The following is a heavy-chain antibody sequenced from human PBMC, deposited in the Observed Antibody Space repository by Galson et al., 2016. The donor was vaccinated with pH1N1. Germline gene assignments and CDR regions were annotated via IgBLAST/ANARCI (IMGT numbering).Heavy chain of an antibody. CDR3: ARSIIRTNLLEASDI. CDR2: INYRGST. CDR1: GGSVSSRSYY. V-gene: IGHV4-39*07. J-gene: IGHJ3*02. D-gene: IGHD1-14*01. Sequence: SETLSLTCTVSGGSVSSRSYYWGWIRQPPGKGLEWIGSINYRGSTNDNPSLKSRVTISVDTSKNQFSLKLTSVTAADTAVYYCARSIIRTNLLEASDIWGPGTMDTVSS.